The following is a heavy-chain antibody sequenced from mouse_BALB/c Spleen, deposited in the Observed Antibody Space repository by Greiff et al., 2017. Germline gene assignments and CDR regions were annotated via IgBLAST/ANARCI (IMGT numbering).Heavy chain of an antibody. CDR1: GYAFSSYW. J-gene: IGHJ2*01. CDR3: ARHGPNSFDY. Sequence: QVQLQQSGAELVRPGSSVKISCKASGYAFSSYWMNWVKQRPGQGLEWIGQIYPGDGDTNYNGKFKGKATLTADKSSSTAYMQLSSLTSEDSAVYFCARHGPNSFDYWGQGTTLTVSS. CDR2: IYPGDGDT. V-gene: IGHV1-80*01. D-gene: IGHD1-1*02.